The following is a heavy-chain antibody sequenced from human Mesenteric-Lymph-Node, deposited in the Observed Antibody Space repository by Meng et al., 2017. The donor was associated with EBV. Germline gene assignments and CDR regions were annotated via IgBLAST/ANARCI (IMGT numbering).Heavy chain of an antibody. CDR1: GGSFSGYY. Sequence: QVQLQQWGAGLLKPSETLSLTCAVYGGSFSGYYWSWIRQPPGKGLEWIGEINHSGSTNYNPSLKSRVTISVDKSKSEFSLKLSSVTAADTAVYYCARAGSSGYSSFDYWGQGILVTASS. CDR2: INHSGST. D-gene: IGHD3-22*01. J-gene: IGHJ4*02. CDR3: ARAGSSGYSSFDY. V-gene: IGHV4-34*01.